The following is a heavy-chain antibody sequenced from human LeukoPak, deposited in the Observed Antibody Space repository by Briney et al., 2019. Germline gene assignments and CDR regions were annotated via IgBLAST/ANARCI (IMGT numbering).Heavy chain of an antibody. CDR2: IYTSGST. J-gene: IGHJ5*02. V-gene: IGHV4-61*02. CDR3: ARGPYIVVVPAANSWFDP. D-gene: IGHD2-2*01. Sequence: SQTLSLTCTVSGGSISSGSYYWSWIRQPAGTGLEWIGRIYTSGSTNYNPSLKSRVTISVDTSKNQFSLKLSSVTAADTAVYYCARGPYIVVVPAANSWFDPWGQGTLVTVSS. CDR1: GGSISSGSYY.